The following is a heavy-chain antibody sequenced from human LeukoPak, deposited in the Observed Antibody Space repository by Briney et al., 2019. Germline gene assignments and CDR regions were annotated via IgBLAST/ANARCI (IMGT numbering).Heavy chain of an antibody. V-gene: IGHV4-4*02. CDR1: GGSISSSNW. Sequence: SGTLSLTCAVSGGSISSSNWWSWVRQPPGKGLEWIGEIYHSGSTNYNPSLKSRVTISVDKSKNQFSLKLSSVTAADTAVYYCARVRLEDESFPRPSHFDYWGQGTLVTVSS. D-gene: IGHD1-1*01. CDR2: IYHSGST. CDR3: ARVRLEDESFPRPSHFDY. J-gene: IGHJ4*02.